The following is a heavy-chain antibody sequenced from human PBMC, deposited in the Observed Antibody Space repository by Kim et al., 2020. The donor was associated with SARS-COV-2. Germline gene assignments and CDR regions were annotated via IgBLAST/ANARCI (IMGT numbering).Heavy chain of an antibody. J-gene: IGHJ3*02. CDR3: ARLIRSAFDI. V-gene: IGHV4-39*01. CDR2: ST. Sequence: STYYHPALKSRVTISVDTSKNQFSLKLSSVTAADTAVYYCARLIRSAFDIWGQGTMVTVSS.